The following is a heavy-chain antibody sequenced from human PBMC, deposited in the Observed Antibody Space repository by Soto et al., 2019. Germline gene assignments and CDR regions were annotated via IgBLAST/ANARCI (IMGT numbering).Heavy chain of an antibody. D-gene: IGHD3-10*01. CDR2: IYYSWST. V-gene: IGHV4-31*03. J-gene: IGHJ4*02. CDR1: GGSISSGGYY. Sequence: SETLSLTCTVSGGSISSGGYYWSWIRQHPGKGLEWIGYIYYSWSTYYNPSLKSRVTISVDTSKNQFSLKLSSVTAADTAVYYCARVPLWFGEFLFDYWGQGTLVTVS. CDR3: ARVPLWFGEFLFDY.